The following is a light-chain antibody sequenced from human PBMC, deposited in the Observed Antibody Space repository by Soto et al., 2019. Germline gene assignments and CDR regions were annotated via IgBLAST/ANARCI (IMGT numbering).Light chain of an antibody. CDR1: SSNIGGNS. CDR2: DDD. J-gene: IGLJ1*01. V-gene: IGLV1-51*01. Sequence: QSVMSQPPSVSAAPGQRVTISCSGSSSNIGGNSVSWYQQLPGTAPKLLIYDDDQRPSGIPDRFSGSKSGTSATLGITGFQTGDEADDYCGSWDSSLSAYVFGTGTKVTVL. CDR3: GSWDSSLSAYV.